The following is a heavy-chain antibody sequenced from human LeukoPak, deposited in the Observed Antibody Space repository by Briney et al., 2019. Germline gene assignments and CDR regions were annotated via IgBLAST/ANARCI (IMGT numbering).Heavy chain of an antibody. D-gene: IGHD6-19*01. J-gene: IGHJ2*01. CDR3: ARSTSSGWYQRYFDL. CDR2: ISSSGSTI. CDR1: GFTFSDYD. V-gene: IGHV3-11*01. Sequence: PGGSLRPSCAASGFTFSDYDMTWIRQAPGKGLEGVSYISSSGSTIYYADSVKGRFTISRDNAKNSLYLQMNSLRAEDTAVYYCARSTSSGWYQRYFDLWGRGTLVTVSS.